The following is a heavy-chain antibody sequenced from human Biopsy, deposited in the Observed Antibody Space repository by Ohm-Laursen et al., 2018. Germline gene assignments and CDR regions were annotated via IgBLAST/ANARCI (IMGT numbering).Heavy chain of an antibody. Sequence: GTLSLTCTVSGDSISSYYWSWIRQPPGKGLQWIGYVFYTGSTDYNPSLQSRVTISVDTSKNHFSLRLRSVTPADTAIYYCARDRGYYSDRTVPGYFDLWGRGTLVTVSS. CDR3: ARDRGYYSDRTVPGYFDL. V-gene: IGHV4-59*01. D-gene: IGHD3-22*01. J-gene: IGHJ2*01. CDR2: VFYTGST. CDR1: GDSISSYY.